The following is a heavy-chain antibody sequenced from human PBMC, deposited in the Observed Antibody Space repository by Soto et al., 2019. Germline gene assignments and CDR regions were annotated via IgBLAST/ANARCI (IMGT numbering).Heavy chain of an antibody. CDR1: GYTFTSYG. CDR2: ISAYNGNT. D-gene: IGHD3-10*01. Sequence: QVQLVQSGAEVKKPGASVKVSCKASGYTFTSYGISWVRQAPGQGLEWMGWISAYNGNTNYAQKLQGRGTMTTDTSTSTAYMELRSLRSDDTAVYYCARDHWGMVRGAMAVFDYWGQGTLVTVSS. CDR3: ARDHWGMVRGAMAVFDY. V-gene: IGHV1-18*01. J-gene: IGHJ4*02.